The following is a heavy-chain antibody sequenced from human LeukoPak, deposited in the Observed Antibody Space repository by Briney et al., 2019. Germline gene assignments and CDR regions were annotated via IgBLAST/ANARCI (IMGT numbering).Heavy chain of an antibody. Sequence: TGGSLRLSCAASGFTFSSYGMHWVRQAPGKGLEWVAVISYDGSNKYYADSVKGRFTISRDNSKNTLYLQMNSLRAEDTAVYYCAKDPGGSYFYYFDYWGQGTLVTVSS. V-gene: IGHV3-30*18. CDR2: ISYDGSNK. J-gene: IGHJ4*02. CDR1: GFTFSSYG. CDR3: AKDPGGSYFYYFDY. D-gene: IGHD1-26*01.